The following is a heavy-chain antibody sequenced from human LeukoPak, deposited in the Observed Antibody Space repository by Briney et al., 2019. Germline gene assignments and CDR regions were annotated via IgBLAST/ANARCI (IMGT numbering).Heavy chain of an antibody. CDR1: GGTFSSYA. Sequence: ASVNVSCKASGGTFSSYAISWVRQAPGQGLEWMGGIIPIFGTANYAQKFQGRVTITADKSTSTAYMELSSLRSEDTAVYYCARAEQLDRLVWFDPWGQGTLVTVSS. D-gene: IGHD6-6*01. V-gene: IGHV1-69*06. J-gene: IGHJ5*02. CDR3: ARAEQLDRLVWFDP. CDR2: IIPIFGTA.